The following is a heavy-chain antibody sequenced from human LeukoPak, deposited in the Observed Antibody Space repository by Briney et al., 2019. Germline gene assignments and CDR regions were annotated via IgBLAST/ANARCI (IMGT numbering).Heavy chain of an antibody. CDR1: GASTSTHH. CDR3: ARGLMMAVAGRGEFHY. CDR2: IYYSGST. J-gene: IGHJ4*02. Sequence: SETLSLTCTVSGASTSTHHWSWIRQPPGKGLEWIGYIYYSGSTNYNPSLKSRVTISVDTSKNQFSLKLSSVTAADTAVYYCARGLMMAVAGRGEFHYWGQGTLVTVSS. V-gene: IGHV4-59*11. D-gene: IGHD6-13*01.